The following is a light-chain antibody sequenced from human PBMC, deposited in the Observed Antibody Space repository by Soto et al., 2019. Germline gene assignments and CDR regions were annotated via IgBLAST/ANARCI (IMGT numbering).Light chain of an antibody. CDR1: QGIRND. V-gene: IGKV1-6*01. J-gene: IGKJ1*01. CDR3: LQDYNSPWT. CDR2: AAS. Sequence: AIQMTQSPSSLSASVGDRVTITCRASQGIRNDLGWYQQQPGNAPKLLIYAASSLQSGVPSRCSGSGSGTDFTLTISILQPEDFATYYCLQDYNSPWTFGQGTKVEIK.